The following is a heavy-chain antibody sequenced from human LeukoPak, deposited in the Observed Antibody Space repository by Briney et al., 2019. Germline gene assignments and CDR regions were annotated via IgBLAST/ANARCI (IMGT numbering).Heavy chain of an antibody. CDR3: ARDEKVGVAGSIYYYYYYGMAV. CDR2: IYYSGST. V-gene: IGHV4-61*01. J-gene: IGHJ6*02. CDR1: GGSVSSGSYY. Sequence: SETLSLTCTVSGGSVSSGSYYWSWIRQPPGKGLEWVGYIYYSGSTNYNPSLKSRVTISVDTSKNQFSLKLSSVTAADTAVYYCARDEKVGVAGSIYYYYYYGMAVWPQGPTVTVSS. D-gene: IGHD6-19*01.